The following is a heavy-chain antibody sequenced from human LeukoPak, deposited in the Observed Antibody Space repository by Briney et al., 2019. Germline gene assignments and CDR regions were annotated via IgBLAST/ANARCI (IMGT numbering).Heavy chain of an antibody. Sequence: GGSLRLSCAASGFTFTSYAMSWVRQAPGRGLEWLSAIHGGGATLYSHSVRGRFTISRDTSKNTLYLQMNSLRAEDTALYYCAKAQKYTSDLDYWGQGTLVTVSS. V-gene: IGHV3-23*01. CDR3: AKAQKYTSDLDY. D-gene: IGHD6-19*01. CDR1: GFTFTSYA. J-gene: IGHJ4*02. CDR2: IHGGGAT.